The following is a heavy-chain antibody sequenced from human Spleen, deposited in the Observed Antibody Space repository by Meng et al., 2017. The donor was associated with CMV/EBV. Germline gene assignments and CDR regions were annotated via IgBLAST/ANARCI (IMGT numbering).Heavy chain of an antibody. Sequence: KVSCKGSGYSFTSYWIGWVRQMPGKGLEWMGIIYPGDSDTRYSPSFQGQVTISADKSISTAYLQWSSLKASDTAMYYCARQGGYSSLSNWFDPWGQGTLVTVSS. CDR2: IYPGDSDT. CDR1: GYSFTSYW. CDR3: ARQGGYSSLSNWFDP. J-gene: IGHJ5*02. V-gene: IGHV5-51*01. D-gene: IGHD5-18*01.